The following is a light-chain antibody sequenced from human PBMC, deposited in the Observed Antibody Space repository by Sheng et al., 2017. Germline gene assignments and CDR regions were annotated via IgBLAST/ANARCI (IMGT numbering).Light chain of an antibody. V-gene: IGKV3-20*01. CDR2: GAS. CDR1: QSVSSSY. CDR3: QHYNKWPPIT. Sequence: EIVLTQSPGTLSLSPGERGTLSCRASQSVSSSYLAWYQQKPGQAPRLLIYGASSRATGIPHRFSGSGSGTDFTLTISSLQPEDFAFYYCQHYNKWPPITFGQGTRLEIK. J-gene: IGKJ5*01.